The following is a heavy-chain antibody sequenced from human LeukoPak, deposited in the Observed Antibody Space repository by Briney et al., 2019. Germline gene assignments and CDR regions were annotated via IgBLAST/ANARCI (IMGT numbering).Heavy chain of an antibody. CDR2: IRQDGSSK. J-gene: IGHJ4*02. CDR1: GFTFSTSW. CDR3: ARDLSYFDY. V-gene: IGHV3-7*01. Sequence: GGSLRLSCVAPGFTFSTSWMTWVRQAPGKGLEWVANIRQDGSSKYYVDSVKGRLTISRDNAKDSLYLQMNSLRVEDTAVYYCARDLSYFDYWGQGALVTVSS.